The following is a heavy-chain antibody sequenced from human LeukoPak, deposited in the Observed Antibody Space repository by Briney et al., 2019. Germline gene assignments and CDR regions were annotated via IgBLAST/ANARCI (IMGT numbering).Heavy chain of an antibody. J-gene: IGHJ4*02. CDR1: GGSISSGSYY. CDR2: IYTSGST. CDR3: ARDGDGYIFDY. V-gene: IGHV4-61*02. Sequence: SETLSLTCTVSGGSISSGSYYWSRIRQPAGKGLEWIGRIYTSGSTNYNPSLKSRVTISVDTSKNQFSLKLSSVTAADTAVYYCARDGDGYIFDYWGQGTLVTVSS. D-gene: IGHD5-24*01.